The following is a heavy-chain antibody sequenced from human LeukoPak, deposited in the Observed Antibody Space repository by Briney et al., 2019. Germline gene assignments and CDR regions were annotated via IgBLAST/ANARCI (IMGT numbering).Heavy chain of an antibody. J-gene: IGHJ3*02. CDR2: IYYSGST. V-gene: IGHV4-39*07. CDR1: GGSISSSSYY. CDR3: AREGAFDI. Sequence: SETLSLTCTVSGGSISSSSYYWGWIRQPPGKGLEWIGSIYYSGSTYYNPSLKSRVTISVDTSKNQFSLKLSSVTAADTAVYYCAREGAFDIWGQGTMVTVSS.